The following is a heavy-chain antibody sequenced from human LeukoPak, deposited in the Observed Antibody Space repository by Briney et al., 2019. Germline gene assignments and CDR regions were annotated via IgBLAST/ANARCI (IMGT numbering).Heavy chain of an antibody. J-gene: IGHJ3*02. V-gene: IGHV4-59*11. Sequence: RPSETLSLTCIVSGGSITSHYWTWIRQPPGERLEYIGNIYYSGSTNYNPSLKSRVIISIDTSKNQFSLKLNSVTAADTAVYYCARDHPHRAYCGGDCYPDAFDIWGQGTMVTVSS. CDR2: IYYSGST. CDR3: ARDHPHRAYCGGDCYPDAFDI. CDR1: GGSITSHY. D-gene: IGHD2-21*02.